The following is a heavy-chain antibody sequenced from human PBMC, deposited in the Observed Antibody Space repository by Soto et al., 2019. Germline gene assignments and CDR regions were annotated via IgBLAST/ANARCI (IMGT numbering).Heavy chain of an antibody. CDR3: AHSPLTYYSGSGSFDFDY. CDR2: IYWDDDK. J-gene: IGHJ4*02. CDR1: GFSLSTSGVG. D-gene: IGHD3-10*01. Sequence: QITLKESGPTLVKPTQTLTLTCTFSGFSLSTSGVGVGWIRQPPGKALEWLALIYWDDDKRYSPSLKSRLTITKDTSKNQVVLTMTNMDPVDTATYYCAHSPLTYYSGSGSFDFDYWGQGTLVTVSS. V-gene: IGHV2-5*02.